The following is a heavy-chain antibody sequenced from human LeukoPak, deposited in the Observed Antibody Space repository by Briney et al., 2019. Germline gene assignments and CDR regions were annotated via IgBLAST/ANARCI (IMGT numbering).Heavy chain of an antibody. J-gene: IGHJ3*02. CDR3: ARAGLLWFGEPHRAFDI. D-gene: IGHD3-10*01. Sequence: PSETLSLTCNVSGGSISSGGYSWSWIRQPPGKGLEWIGYIYHSGSTYYNPSLKSRVTISVDRSKNQFSLKLSSVTAADTAVYYCARAGLLWFGEPHRAFDIWGQGTMVTVSS. V-gene: IGHV4-30-2*01. CDR1: GGSISSGGYS. CDR2: IYHSGST.